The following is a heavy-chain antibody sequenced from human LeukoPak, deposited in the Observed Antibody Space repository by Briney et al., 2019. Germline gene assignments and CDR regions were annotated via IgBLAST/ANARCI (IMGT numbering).Heavy chain of an antibody. CDR3: ARGPNPPDLFDY. V-gene: IGHV1-69*05. CDR2: IIPIFGTA. J-gene: IGHJ4*02. Sequence: SSVKVSCKASGGTFSSYASSWVRQAPGQGLEWMGGIIPIFGTANYAQKFQGRVTITTDESTSTAYMELSSLRSEDTAVYYCARGPNPPDLFDYWGQGTLVTVSS. CDR1: GGTFSSYA.